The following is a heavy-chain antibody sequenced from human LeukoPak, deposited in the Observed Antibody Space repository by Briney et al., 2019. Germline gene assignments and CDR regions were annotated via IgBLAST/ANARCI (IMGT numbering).Heavy chain of an antibody. Sequence: SVKVSCKASGGTFSSYAIGWVRQAPGQGLEWMGGIIPIFGTANYAQKFQGRVTITADESTSTAYMELSSLRSEDTAVYYCARGSDHYDFWSGRTTDFDYWGQGTLVTVSS. V-gene: IGHV1-69*13. J-gene: IGHJ4*02. D-gene: IGHD3-3*01. CDR3: ARGSDHYDFWSGRTTDFDY. CDR1: GGTFSSYA. CDR2: IIPIFGTA.